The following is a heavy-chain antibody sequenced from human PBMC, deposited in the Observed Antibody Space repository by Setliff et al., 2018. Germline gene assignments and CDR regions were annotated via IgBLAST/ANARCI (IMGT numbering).Heavy chain of an antibody. D-gene: IGHD3-22*01. CDR1: GGSISSSSYY. Sequence: SETLSLTCTVSGGSISSSSYYWSWIRQPPGKGLEWIGEINHSGSTNYNPSLKSRVTISVDTSKNQFSLKLSSVTAADTAVYCCARVTMIVLSRRAFDTWGQGTMVTVSS. CDR3: ARVTMIVLSRRAFDT. V-gene: IGHV4-39*07. J-gene: IGHJ3*02. CDR2: INHSGST.